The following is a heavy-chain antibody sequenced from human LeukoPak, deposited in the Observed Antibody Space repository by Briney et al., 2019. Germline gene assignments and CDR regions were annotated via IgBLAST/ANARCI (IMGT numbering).Heavy chain of an antibody. J-gene: IGHJ4*02. CDR3: ARHDRPYFFDY. CDR1: DASISSSSYF. Sequence: PSETLSLTCTVSDASISSSSYFWAWIRQPPGKGLEWIGSVSYNGGTSYTPSLKSRVTMTIDTSKKQFSLRLSSVTAADTAVYYCARHDRPYFFDYWGQGTLVTVSS. D-gene: IGHD3-22*01. CDR2: VSYNGGT. V-gene: IGHV4-39*01.